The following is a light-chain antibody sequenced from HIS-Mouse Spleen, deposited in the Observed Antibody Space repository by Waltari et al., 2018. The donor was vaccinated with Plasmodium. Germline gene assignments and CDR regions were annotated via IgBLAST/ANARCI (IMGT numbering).Light chain of an antibody. CDR2: STK. Sequence: QTVVTQEPSFSVSPGGTVTLTCGLSSGSVSTSYYPSCYQQTPGQAPRTLIYSTKPRASGVTDRFSGSILGNKAALTITGAQADDESDYYCVLYMGSGIWVFGGGTKLTVL. V-gene: IGLV8-61*01. CDR3: VLYMGSGIWV. CDR1: SGSVSTSYY. J-gene: IGLJ2*01.